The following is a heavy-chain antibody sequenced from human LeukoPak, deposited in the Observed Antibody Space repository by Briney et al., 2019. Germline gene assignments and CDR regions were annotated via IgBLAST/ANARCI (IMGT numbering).Heavy chain of an antibody. Sequence: GESLKISCQTSGYTFANYWIGWVRQMPGKGLEWMGIIYHGDSDTRYSPSFQGQVTISADKSISTAYLQWSSLKASDTAMYYCARPSAAATMDYWGQGTLVTVSS. CDR1: GYTFANYW. D-gene: IGHD6-13*01. CDR3: ARPSAAATMDY. CDR2: IYHGDSDT. J-gene: IGHJ4*02. V-gene: IGHV5-51*01.